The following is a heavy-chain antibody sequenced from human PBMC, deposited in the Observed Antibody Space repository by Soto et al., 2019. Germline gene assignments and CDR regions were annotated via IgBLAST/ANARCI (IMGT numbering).Heavy chain of an antibody. CDR1: GFTFSSYA. CDR2: IKQDGSEK. V-gene: IGHV3-7*01. J-gene: IGHJ6*03. CDR3: ARGPILTGYYVYYMDV. Sequence: PGGSLRLSCGASGFTFSSYAMSWVRQAPGKGMEWVANIKQDGSEKYYVDSVKGRFTISRDNAKNSLYLQMNSLRAEDTAVYYCARGPILTGYYVYYMDVWGKGTTVTVSS. D-gene: IGHD3-9*01.